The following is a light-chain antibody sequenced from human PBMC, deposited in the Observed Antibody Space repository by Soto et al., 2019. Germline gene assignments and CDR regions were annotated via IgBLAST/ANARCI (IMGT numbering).Light chain of an antibody. CDR1: NIGSKG. V-gene: IGLV3-21*04. CDR2: YDR. J-gene: IGLJ1*01. Sequence: SYELTQPPSVSVAPGQTASVSCGGDNIGSKGVHWYQQKPGQAPILVIYYDRDRPSGIPERFSGSNPGNTATLTISGVEAGDEADYYCQVWDTTSDHLYVFGPGTKLTVL. CDR3: QVWDTTSDHLYV.